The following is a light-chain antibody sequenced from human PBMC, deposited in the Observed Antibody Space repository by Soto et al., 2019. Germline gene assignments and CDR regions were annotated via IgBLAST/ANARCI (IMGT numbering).Light chain of an antibody. CDR1: SXNIGSNT. V-gene: IGLV1-44*01. Sequence: QSVLTQPPSASGTPGQRVTISCSGSSXNIGSNTVNWYQQLPGTAPKLLIYSNNRRPSGVPDRFSGSKSGTSASLAISGLQSEDEADYYCAAWDDSLNGYVFGTGTKVTVL. J-gene: IGLJ1*01. CDR3: AAWDDSLNGYV. CDR2: SNN.